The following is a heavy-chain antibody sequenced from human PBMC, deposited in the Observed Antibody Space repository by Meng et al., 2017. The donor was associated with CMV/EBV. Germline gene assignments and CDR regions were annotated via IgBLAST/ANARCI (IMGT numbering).Heavy chain of an antibody. J-gene: IGHJ3*02. V-gene: IGHV3-66*02. D-gene: IGHD3-10*01. CDR2: IYSGGST. CDR3: ARDSGAFDI. CDR1: GFTVSSNY. Sequence: ETLSLTCAASGFTVSSNYMSWVRQAPGKGLEWVSIIYSGGSTYYADSVKGRFTISRDNSKNALYLQMNSLRPEDTAVYYCARDSGAFDIWGQGTMVTVSS.